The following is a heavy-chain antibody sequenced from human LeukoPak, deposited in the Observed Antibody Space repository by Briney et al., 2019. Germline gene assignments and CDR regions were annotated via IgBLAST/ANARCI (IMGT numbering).Heavy chain of an antibody. CDR1: GFTFSSYG. CDR2: ISYDGSNK. V-gene: IGHV3-30*03. D-gene: IGHD6-19*01. CDR3: AGSSGWYLGPHYFDY. Sequence: GGSLRLSCAASGFTFSSYGMHWVRQAPGKGLEWVAVISYDGSNKYYADSVRGRFTISRDNSKNTLYLQMNSLRAEDTAVYYCAGSSGWYLGPHYFDYWGQGTLVTVSS. J-gene: IGHJ4*02.